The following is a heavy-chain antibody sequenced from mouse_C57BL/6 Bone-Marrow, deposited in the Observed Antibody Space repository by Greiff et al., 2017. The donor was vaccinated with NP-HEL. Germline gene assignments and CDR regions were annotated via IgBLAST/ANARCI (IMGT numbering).Heavy chain of an antibody. D-gene: IGHD1-1*01. CDR1: GDKFTDSE. V-gene: IGHV1-15*01. CDR2: ISPENGGT. CDR3: TRADDYGSSQYYAMDY. J-gene: IGHJ4*01. Sequence: QVQLQQSGAELVRPGAAVTLGCKASGDKFTDSELHWVKQTPVHGLEWIGAISPENGGTAYTQKFKGKAILTADKSSSTAYMELRSLTSEDSAVYYGTRADDYGSSQYYAMDYWGQGTSGTVSS.